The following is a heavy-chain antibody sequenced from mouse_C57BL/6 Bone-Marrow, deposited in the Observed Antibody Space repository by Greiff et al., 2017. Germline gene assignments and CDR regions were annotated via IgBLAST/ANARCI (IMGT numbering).Heavy chain of an antibody. CDR2: INPKHGGT. J-gene: IGHJ2*01. D-gene: IGHD2-1*01. CDR3: ARLWYPDY. CDR1: GYTFTDYN. V-gene: IGHV1-22*01. Sequence: VQLQQSGPALVKPGASVTMSCKASGYTFTDYNMHWVKQSHGKSLDWIGYINPKHGGTSYNQKFKGKATLTVNKSSSTSYMELRSLTSEDSAVYYCARLWYPDYWGQGTTLTVSS.